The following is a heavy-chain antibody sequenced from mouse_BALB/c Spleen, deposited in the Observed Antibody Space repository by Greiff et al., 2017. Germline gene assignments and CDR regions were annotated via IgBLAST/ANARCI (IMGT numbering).Heavy chain of an antibody. D-gene: IGHD2-2*01. Sequence: LQESGAELVRPGSSVKISCKASGYAFSSYWMNWVKQRPGQGLEWIGQIYPGDGDTNYNGKFKGKATLTADKSSSTAYMRLSSLTSEDSAVYFCARGGGYGGGFAYWGQGTLVTVSA. CDR1: GYAFSSYW. J-gene: IGHJ3*01. CDR3: ARGGGYGGGFAY. V-gene: IGHV1-80*01. CDR2: IYPGDGDT.